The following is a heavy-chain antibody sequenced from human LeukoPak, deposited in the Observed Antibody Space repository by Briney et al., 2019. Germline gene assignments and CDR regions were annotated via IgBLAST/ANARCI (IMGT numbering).Heavy chain of an antibody. J-gene: IGHJ3*02. CDR2: IYYSGST. CDR3: ARDRDGDYGNAFDI. Sequence: SETLSLTCTVSGGSISSGGYYWSWIRQHPGKGLEWIGYIYYSGSTYYNPSLKSRVTISVDTSKNQFSLKPSSVTAADTAVYYCARDRDGDYGNAFDIWGQGTMVTVSS. CDR1: GGSISSGGYY. D-gene: IGHD4-17*01. V-gene: IGHV4-31*03.